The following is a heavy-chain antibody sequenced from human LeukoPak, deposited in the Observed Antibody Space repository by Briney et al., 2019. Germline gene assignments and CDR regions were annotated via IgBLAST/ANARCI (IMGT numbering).Heavy chain of an antibody. V-gene: IGHV4-34*01. D-gene: IGHD6-19*01. Sequence: SETLSLTCAVYGGSFSGYYWSWIRQPPWKGLEWIGEINHSGGTNYNPSLKSRVTISVDTSKNQFSLKLSSVTAADTAVYYCARGVSSGWLGNYFDYWGQGTLVTVSS. CDR1: GGSFSGYY. CDR2: INHSGGT. J-gene: IGHJ4*02. CDR3: ARGVSSGWLGNYFDY.